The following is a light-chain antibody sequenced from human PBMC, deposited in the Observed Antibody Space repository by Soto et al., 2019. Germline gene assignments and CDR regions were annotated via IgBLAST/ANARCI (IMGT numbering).Light chain of an antibody. Sequence: QSVLTQPASVSGSPGQSITISCTGTRSDIGAYNFVSWYQQHPGEVPKLMLYDVNVRPSGVSNRFSGSKSGNTASLTISGLQAEDEADYYCTSWTTSTTMIFGGGTKLTAL. CDR3: TSWTTSTTMI. CDR2: DVN. CDR1: RSDIGAYNF. V-gene: IGLV2-14*03. J-gene: IGLJ2*01.